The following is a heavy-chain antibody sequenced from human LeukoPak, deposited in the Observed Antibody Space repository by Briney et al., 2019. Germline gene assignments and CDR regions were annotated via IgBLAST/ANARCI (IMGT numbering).Heavy chain of an antibody. CDR1: GFTFSSYV. CDR3: ARAGHCTNGICYTADFDY. J-gene: IGHJ4*02. CDR2: ISGSGGST. D-gene: IGHD2-8*01. Sequence: GGSLRLSCAASGFTFSSYVMNWVRQAPGKGLEWVSAISGSGGSTYFADSVKGRFTISRDNSKNTLYLQMNSLRVEDTAVYYCARAGHCTNGICYTADFDYWGQGTLVTVSS. V-gene: IGHV3-23*01.